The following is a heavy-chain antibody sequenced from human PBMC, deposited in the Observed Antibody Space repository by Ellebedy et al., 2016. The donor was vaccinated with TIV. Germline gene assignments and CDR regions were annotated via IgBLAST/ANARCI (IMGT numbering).Heavy chain of an antibody. CDR3: PRRGYSNGLYWAFDN. D-gene: IGHD6-19*01. CDR2: INPNSGGT. Sequence: ASVKVSCKASVYTFTGYYMHWVRQVPGKGLEWMGWINPNSGGTKYAQNFQGWVTMTRYTSISTAYIELSRLTSYDTAMYYCPRRGYSNGLYWAFDNWGQGTVVTVPS. V-gene: IGHV1-2*04. CDR1: VYTFTGYY. J-gene: IGHJ3*02.